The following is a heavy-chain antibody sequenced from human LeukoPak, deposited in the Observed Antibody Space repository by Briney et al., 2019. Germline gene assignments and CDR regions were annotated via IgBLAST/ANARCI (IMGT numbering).Heavy chain of an antibody. Sequence: PGGSLRLSCATSGFIFSTYALSWVRQAPGKGLEWASSISVSGGSTYHADSVKGRFNISRDSSKNTLYLQMNSLRAEDTAIYYCARVIRAAPGKGYFDYWGQGTLVTVSS. J-gene: IGHJ4*02. V-gene: IGHV3-23*01. CDR3: ARVIRAAPGKGYFDY. CDR1: GFIFSTYA. D-gene: IGHD6-13*01. CDR2: ISVSGGST.